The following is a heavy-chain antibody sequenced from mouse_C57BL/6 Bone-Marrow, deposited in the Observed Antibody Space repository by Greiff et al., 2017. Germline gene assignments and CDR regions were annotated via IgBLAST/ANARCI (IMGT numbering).Heavy chain of an antibody. CDR3: ARVLRYLYWYFDV. V-gene: IGHV1-7*01. CDR2: ISPSGGYT. CDR1: GYTFTSYW. D-gene: IGHD1-1*01. Sequence: QVQLQQSGAELAKPGASVKLSCKASGYTFTSYWMHWVKPRPGQGLEWIGYISPSGGYTKYNQTFKDKATLTADKSSSTASMQLSSLTYEDSAVYYCARVLRYLYWYFDVWGTGTTVTVSS. J-gene: IGHJ1*03.